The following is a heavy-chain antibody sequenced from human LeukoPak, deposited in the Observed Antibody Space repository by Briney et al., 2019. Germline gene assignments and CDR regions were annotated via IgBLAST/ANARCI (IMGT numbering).Heavy chain of an antibody. V-gene: IGHV4-59*08. J-gene: IGHJ5*02. CDR2: IYYSGST. D-gene: IGHD6-19*01. Sequence: PSETLSLTCTVSGGSISSYYWSWIRQPPGKGLEWIGYIYYSGSTNYNLSLKSRVTISVDTSKNQFSLKLSSVTAADTAVYYCARQEREAVAVWFDPWGQGTLVTVSS. CDR1: GGSISSYY. CDR3: ARQEREAVAVWFDP.